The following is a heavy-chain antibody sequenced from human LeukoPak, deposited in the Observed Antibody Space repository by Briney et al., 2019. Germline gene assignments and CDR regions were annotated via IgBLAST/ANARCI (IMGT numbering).Heavy chain of an antibody. V-gene: IGHV3-30-3*01. J-gene: IGHJ4*02. D-gene: IGHD2-15*01. CDR3: ARDPETHCSGGSCYSGYFDY. CDR1: GFTFSTYA. CDR2: ISYDGSNK. Sequence: GGSLRLSCAASGFTFSTYAMHWVRQAPGKGLEWVAVISYDGSNKYYADSVKGRFTISRDNSKNTLYLQMNSLRAGDTAVYYCARDPETHCSGGSCYSGYFDYWGQGTLVTVSS.